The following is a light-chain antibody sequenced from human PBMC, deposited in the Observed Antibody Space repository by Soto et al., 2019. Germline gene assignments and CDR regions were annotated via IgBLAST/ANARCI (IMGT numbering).Light chain of an antibody. CDR1: SSDVGAYDY. J-gene: IGLJ1*01. CDR2: EVS. Sequence: LTQPASVSGSPGQSIAISCTGTSSDVGAYDYVSWYQQHPGKAPKLMIYEVSNRPSGVSNRFSGSKSVNTATLTISGLQAEDEADYYCSSHTSRNTRVFGTGTKVTV. CDR3: SSHTSRNTRV. V-gene: IGLV2-14*01.